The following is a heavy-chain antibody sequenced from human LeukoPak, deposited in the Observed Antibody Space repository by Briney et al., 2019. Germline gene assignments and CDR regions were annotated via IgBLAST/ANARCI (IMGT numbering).Heavy chain of an antibody. D-gene: IGHD3-22*01. CDR1: GVSISSGGFS. J-gene: IGHJ5*02. CDR3: STSDDSSGYLTSFDP. CDR2: IYYTGTT. V-gene: IGHV4-31*03. Sequence: SETLSLTCSVSGVSISSGGFSWSWIRQLPGKGLEWIGYIYYTGTTYYNPSPRTRVIISVDTSKNQFSLKVNSVTASDTAVYYCSTSDDSSGYLTSFDPWGQGTLVTVSS.